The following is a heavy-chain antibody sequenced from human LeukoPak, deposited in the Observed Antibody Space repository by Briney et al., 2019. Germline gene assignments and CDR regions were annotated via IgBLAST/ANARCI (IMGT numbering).Heavy chain of an antibody. D-gene: IGHD6-19*01. CDR1: GGSISSYY. Sequence: SETLSLTCTVSGGSISSYYWSWIRQPPGKGLEWIGYIYYTGSTDYNPSLKSRVAISVDTSKNQFSLQLSSVTAADTAVYYCARRIAVAGIFDYWGQGTLVTVSS. V-gene: IGHV4-59*08. CDR2: IYYTGST. J-gene: IGHJ4*02. CDR3: ARRIAVAGIFDY.